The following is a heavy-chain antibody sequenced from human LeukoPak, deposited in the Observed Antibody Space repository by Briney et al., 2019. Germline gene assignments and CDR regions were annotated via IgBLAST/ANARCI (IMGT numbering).Heavy chain of an antibody. CDR2: INHSGST. D-gene: IGHD3-10*01. CDR1: GGSFSGYY. Sequence: SETLSLTCAVYGGSFSGYYWSWIRQPPGKGLEWIGEINHSGSTNYNPSLKSRVTISVDTSKNQFSLKLSSVTAADTAMYYCARHSVGYAFDIWGQGTMVTVSS. J-gene: IGHJ3*02. CDR3: ARHSVGYAFDI. V-gene: IGHV4-34*01.